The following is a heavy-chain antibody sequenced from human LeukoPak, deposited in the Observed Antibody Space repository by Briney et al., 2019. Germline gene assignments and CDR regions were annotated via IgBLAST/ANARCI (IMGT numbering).Heavy chain of an antibody. CDR2: IHHSGTT. CDR3: ARDNDGSGNRGSAFDI. D-gene: IGHD3-10*01. J-gene: IGHJ3*02. V-gene: IGHV4-30-2*01. CDR1: GGSISSGLYS. Sequence: TSQTLSLTCAVSGGSISSGLYSWSWLRQPPGKGLEWIGYIHHSGTTFYNPSLRSRVTISVDRSKNRFSLKLSSVTAADTAVYYCARDNDGSGNRGSAFDIWGQGTMVTVSS.